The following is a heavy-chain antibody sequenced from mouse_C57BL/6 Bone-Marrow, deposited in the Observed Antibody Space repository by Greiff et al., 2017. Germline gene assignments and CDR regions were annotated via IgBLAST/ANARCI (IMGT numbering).Heavy chain of an antibody. V-gene: IGHV7-3*01. J-gene: IGHJ1*03. CDR1: GFTFTDYY. CDR2: LRNKANGYTT. Sequence: EVKVVESGGGLVQPGGSLSLSCAASGFTFTDYYMSWVRQPPGKALEWLGFLRNKANGYTTEYSASVKGRFTISRDNSQSILYLQMNALRAEDSATYYCARVKRYFDVGGTGTTVTVSS. CDR3: ARVKRYFDV.